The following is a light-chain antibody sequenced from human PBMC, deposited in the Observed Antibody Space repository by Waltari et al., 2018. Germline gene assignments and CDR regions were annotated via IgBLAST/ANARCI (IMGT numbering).Light chain of an antibody. J-gene: IGKJ1*01. V-gene: IGKV1-17*03. Sequence: DIQMTQFPSAMSASIGDTVTITCGATRGISNYLAWFQHRPGQVPRRLIYAASTLHAGVPSRFSGGGFGTQFTLTISGLQPEDSATYYCLHHNNYPWAFGQGTKVEIK. CDR2: AAS. CDR3: LHHNNYPWA. CDR1: RGISNY.